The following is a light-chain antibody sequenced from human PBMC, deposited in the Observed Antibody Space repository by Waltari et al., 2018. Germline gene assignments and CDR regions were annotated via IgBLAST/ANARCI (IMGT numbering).Light chain of an antibody. CDR1: SRDIGAYKP. Sequence: QSALTQPASVSGSPGQSITIPCPGTSRDIGAYKPASWYQQHPGKAPKLMIYEVSNRPSGVSNRFSGSKSGNTASLTISGLQADDESHYYCTSFTSSATWVFGGGTKVTVL. V-gene: IGLV2-14*01. CDR2: EVS. J-gene: IGLJ3*02. CDR3: TSFTSSATWV.